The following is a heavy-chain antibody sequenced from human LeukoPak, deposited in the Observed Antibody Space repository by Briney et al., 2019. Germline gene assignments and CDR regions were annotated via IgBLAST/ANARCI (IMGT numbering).Heavy chain of an antibody. CDR2: ISGSGGST. CDR1: GFTFSSYA. V-gene: IGHV3-23*01. CDR3: AKEPYCSSTSCSIDY. J-gene: IGHJ4*02. Sequence: GASLRLSCAASGFTFSSYAMNWVRQAPGKGLEWVSAISGSGGSTYYADSVKGRFTISRDNSKNTLYLQMNSLRAEDTAVYYCAKEPYCSSTSCSIDYWGQGTLVTVSS. D-gene: IGHD2-2*01.